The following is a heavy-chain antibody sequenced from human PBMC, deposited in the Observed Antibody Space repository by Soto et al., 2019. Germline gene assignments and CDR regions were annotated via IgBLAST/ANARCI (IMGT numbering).Heavy chain of an antibody. V-gene: IGHV3-9*01. CDR2: ISWNSGSI. CDR1: GFTFDDYA. Sequence: EVQLVESGGGLVQPGRSLRLSCAASGFTFDDYAMHWVRQAPGKGLEWVSGISWNSGSIGYADSVKGRFTIYRDNAKNSLYLQMNSLRAEDTALYYCAKDSQEGLGYCSGGSCHPFDYWGQGTLVTVSS. CDR3: AKDSQEGLGYCSGGSCHPFDY. D-gene: IGHD2-15*01. J-gene: IGHJ4*02.